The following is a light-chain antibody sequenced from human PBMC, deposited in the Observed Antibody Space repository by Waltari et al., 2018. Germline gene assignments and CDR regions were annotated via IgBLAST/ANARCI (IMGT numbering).Light chain of an antibody. CDR3: QQRSNWPPNT. V-gene: IGKV3-11*01. CDR2: DAS. Sequence: EIVLTQSPATLSLSPGERATPTYRASQIVSSYLAWYQQKPGQAPRLLIYDASNRATGIPARFSGSGSGTDFTLTISSLEPEDFAVYYCQQRSNWPPNTFGQGTKLEIK. J-gene: IGKJ2*01. CDR1: QIVSSY.